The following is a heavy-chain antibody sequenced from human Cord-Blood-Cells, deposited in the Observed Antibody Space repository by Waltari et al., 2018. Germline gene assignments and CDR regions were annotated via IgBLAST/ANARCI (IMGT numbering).Heavy chain of an antibody. D-gene: IGHD1-26*01. V-gene: IGHV3-23*01. Sequence: EVQLLESGGGLVQPGGSLRLSCAASGFTFSRYAMIWVGQAPGKGLEWVSAISGSGGSTYYADSVKGRFTISRDNSKNTLYLQMNSLRAEDTAVYYCAKDRRSYYYFDYWGQGTLVTVSS. CDR2: ISGSGGST. CDR3: AKDRRSYYYFDY. CDR1: GFTFSRYA. J-gene: IGHJ4*02.